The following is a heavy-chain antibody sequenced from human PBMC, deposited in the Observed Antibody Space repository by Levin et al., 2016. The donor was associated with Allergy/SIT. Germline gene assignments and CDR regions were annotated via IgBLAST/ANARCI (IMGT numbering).Heavy chain of an antibody. V-gene: IGHV1-18*04. Sequence: ASVKVSCKASGYTFTSYGISWVRQAPGQGLEWMGWISAYNGNTNYAQKLQGRVTMTTDTSTSTAYMELRSLRSDDTAVYYCARGQSYDFWSGYYDVGFWFDPWGQGTLVTVSS. J-gene: IGHJ5*02. D-gene: IGHD3-3*01. CDR1: GYTFTSYG. CDR2: ISAYNGNT. CDR3: ARGQSYDFWSGYYDVGFWFDP.